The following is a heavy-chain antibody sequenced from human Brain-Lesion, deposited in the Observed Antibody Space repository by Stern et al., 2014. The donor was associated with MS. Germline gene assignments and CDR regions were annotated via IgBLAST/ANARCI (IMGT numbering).Heavy chain of an antibody. D-gene: IGHD1-26*01. CDR1: GGPISSSSYY. V-gene: IGHV4-39*01. Sequence: QLQLQESGPGLVKPSETLSLTCTVSGGPISSSSYYWGWIRQPPGKGLEWIGTIHYTGSTNYNPSLQSRVTFSVDISRNPFSLNLGSVTAADTAVYYCASWVGARRRRFDYWGQGTLVTVSS. CDR3: ASWVGARRRRFDY. J-gene: IGHJ4*02. CDR2: IHYTGST.